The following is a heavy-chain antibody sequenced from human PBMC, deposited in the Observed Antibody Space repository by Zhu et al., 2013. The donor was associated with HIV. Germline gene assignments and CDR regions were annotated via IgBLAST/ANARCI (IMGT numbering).Heavy chain of an antibody. V-gene: IGHV1-69*01. J-gene: IGHJ6*02. CDR3: VRRGGLRGPSKRYFYYAMDV. Sequence: QVQLVQSGAEVKKPGSSLKVSCKTSGGALSSYAISWVRQAPGQGLEWMGGVIPIFGTTNYAQKFQGRVTINADESTRTAYMELSSLKSEDTAVYYCVRRGGLRGPSKRYFYYAMDVWGQGSTVTVSS. D-gene: IGHD1-26*01. CDR1: GGALSSYA. CDR2: VIPIFGTT.